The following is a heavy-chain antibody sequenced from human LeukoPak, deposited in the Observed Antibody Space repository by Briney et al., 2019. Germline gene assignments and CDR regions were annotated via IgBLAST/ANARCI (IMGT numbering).Heavy chain of an antibody. D-gene: IGHD3-22*01. CDR3: ARFAHYYDSSGYYWSYYYYYGMDV. J-gene: IGHJ6*02. V-gene: IGHV4-4*02. CDR1: GGSISSSNW. Sequence: NPSGTLSLTCAVSGGSISSSNWWSWVRQPPGKGLEWIGEIYHSGSTNYNPPLKSRVTISVDTSKNQFSLKLSSVTAADTAVYYCARFAHYYDSSGYYWSYYYYYGMDVWGQGTTVTVSS. CDR2: IYHSGST.